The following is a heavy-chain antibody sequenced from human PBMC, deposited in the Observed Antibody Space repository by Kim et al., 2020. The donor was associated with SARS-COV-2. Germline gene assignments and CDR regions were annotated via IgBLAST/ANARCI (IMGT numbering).Heavy chain of an antibody. D-gene: IGHD6-13*01. Sequence: SETLSLTCAVYGGSFSGYYWSWIRQPPGKGLEWIGEINHSGSTNYNPSLKSRVTISVDTSKNQFSLKLSSVTAADTAVYYCARAAAGNFDYWGQGTLVTV. CDR3: ARAAAGNFDY. CDR1: GGSFSGYY. V-gene: IGHV4-34*01. CDR2: INHSGST. J-gene: IGHJ4*02.